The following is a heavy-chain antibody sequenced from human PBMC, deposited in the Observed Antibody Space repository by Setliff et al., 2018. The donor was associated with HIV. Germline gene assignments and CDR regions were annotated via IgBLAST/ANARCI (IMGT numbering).Heavy chain of an antibody. J-gene: IGHJ4*02. D-gene: IGHD3-16*01. CDR1: GGSFSGYY. V-gene: IGHV4-34*01. CDR2: INHSGST. CDR3: ARGGPLGGSYRYDY. Sequence: LSLTCAVYGGSFSGYYWSWIRQPPGKGLEWIGEINHSGSTNYNPSLKSRVTISVDTSKNQFSLKLSSVTAADTAVYYCARGGPLGGSYRYDYWGQGTLVTVSS.